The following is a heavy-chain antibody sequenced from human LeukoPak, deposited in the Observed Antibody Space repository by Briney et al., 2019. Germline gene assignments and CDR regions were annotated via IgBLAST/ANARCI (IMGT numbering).Heavy chain of an antibody. Sequence: GGSLRLSCAASGFTFSSYWMHWVRQAPGKGLVWVSRINSDGSSTSYADSVKGRFTISRDNAKNTLYLQMNSLRAEDTAVCYCGRDFWSGYQGGYDYWGQGTLVTVSS. D-gene: IGHD3-3*01. J-gene: IGHJ4*02. CDR3: GRDFWSGYQGGYDY. CDR1: GFTFSSYW. V-gene: IGHV3-74*01. CDR2: INSDGSST.